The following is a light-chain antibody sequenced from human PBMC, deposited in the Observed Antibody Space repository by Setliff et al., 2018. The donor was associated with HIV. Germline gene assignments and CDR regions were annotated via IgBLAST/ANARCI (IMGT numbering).Light chain of an antibody. J-gene: IGLJ1*01. CDR1: SSDVGTYNS. CDR2: DVS. V-gene: IGLV2-14*01. Sequence: QSALAQPASVSGSPGQSITISCTGTSSDVGTYNSVYWYQQHPGKAPKLMIYDVSTRPSGVSNRFSGSKSGNTASLTISGLQTEDEADYYCSSYTSSSTDVFGTGTGHRP. CDR3: SSYTSSSTDV.